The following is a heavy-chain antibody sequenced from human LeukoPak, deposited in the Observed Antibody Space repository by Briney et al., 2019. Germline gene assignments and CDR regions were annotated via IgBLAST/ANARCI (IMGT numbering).Heavy chain of an antibody. V-gene: IGHV4-59*12. CDR1: GGSISSYY. J-gene: IGHJ4*02. D-gene: IGHD5-12*01. Sequence: SETLSLTCTVSGGSISSYYWSWIRQPPGKGLEWIGYIYYSGSTNYNPSLKSRVTISVDTSKNQFSLKLSSVTAADTAVYYCASLYSGYDSRLRWGQGTLVTVSS. CDR3: ASLYSGYDSRLR. CDR2: IYYSGST.